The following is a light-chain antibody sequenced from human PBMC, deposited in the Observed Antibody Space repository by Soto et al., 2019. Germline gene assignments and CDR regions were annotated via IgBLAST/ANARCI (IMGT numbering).Light chain of an antibody. CDR3: AAWDDSLSGVL. CDR2: RND. Sequence: QSVLTQPPSASGTPGQKVTISCSGSSSNIGSNYVYWYQQLPGTAPKLLIYRNDQRPSGVPARFSGSKSGTSAYLAISGLRSEDEADYYCAAWDDSLSGVLFGGGTKLTVL. V-gene: IGLV1-47*01. CDR1: SSNIGSNY. J-gene: IGLJ2*01.